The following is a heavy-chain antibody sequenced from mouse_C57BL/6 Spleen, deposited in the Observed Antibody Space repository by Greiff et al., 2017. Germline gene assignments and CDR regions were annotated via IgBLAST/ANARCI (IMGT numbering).Heavy chain of an antibody. J-gene: IGHJ4*01. CDR3: ARHEDYGSSCDAMDY. D-gene: IGHD1-1*01. CDR2: ISSGGSYT. CDR1: GFTFSSYG. V-gene: IGHV5-6*02. Sequence: DVKLVESGGDLVKPGGSLKLSCAASGFTFSSYGMSWVRQTPDKRLEWVATISSGGSYTYYPDSVKGRFTIYRDNAKNTLYLQMSSLKSEDTAMXYCARHEDYGSSCDAMDYWGQGTSVTVSS.